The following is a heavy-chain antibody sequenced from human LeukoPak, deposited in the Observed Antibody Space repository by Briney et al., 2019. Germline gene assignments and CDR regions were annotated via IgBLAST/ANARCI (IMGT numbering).Heavy chain of an antibody. CDR3: AREDSSGWEKFDP. CDR2: IYTSGNT. D-gene: IGHD6-19*01. CDR1: GGSISSYY. Sequence: SETLSLTCTVSGGSISSYYWSWIRQPAGKGLEWTGRIYTSGNTNYNPSLKSRVTMSVDTSKNQFSLKLSSVTAADTAVYYCAREDSSGWEKFDPWGQGTLVTVSS. J-gene: IGHJ5*02. V-gene: IGHV4-4*07.